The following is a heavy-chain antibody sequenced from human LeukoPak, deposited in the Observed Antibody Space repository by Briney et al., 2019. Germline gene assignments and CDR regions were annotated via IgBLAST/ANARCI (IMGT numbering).Heavy chain of an antibody. CDR2: ISGSGGST. CDR1: GFTFSSYA. V-gene: IGHV3-23*01. J-gene: IGHJ4*02. Sequence: GGSLRLSCAASGFTFSSYAMSWVRQAPGKGLEWVSAISGSGGSTYYADSVKGRFTISRDNSKDTMYMQMNSLRAEDTAVYYCAEGSPSFDYWGQGTLVTVSS. CDR3: AEGSPSFDY.